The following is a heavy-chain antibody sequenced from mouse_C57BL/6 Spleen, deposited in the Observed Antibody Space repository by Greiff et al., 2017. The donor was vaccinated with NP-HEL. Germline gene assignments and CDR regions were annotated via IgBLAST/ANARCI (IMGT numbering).Heavy chain of an antibody. Sequence: EVKLQESGPGLVKPSQSLSLTCSVTGYSITSGYYWNWIRQFPGNKLEWMGYISYDGSNNYNPSLKNRISITRDTSKNQFFLKLNSVTTEDTATYYCASGPDYWYFDVWGTGTTVTVSS. J-gene: IGHJ1*03. CDR3: ASGPDYWYFDV. V-gene: IGHV3-6*01. CDR1: GYSITSGYY. CDR2: ISYDGSN.